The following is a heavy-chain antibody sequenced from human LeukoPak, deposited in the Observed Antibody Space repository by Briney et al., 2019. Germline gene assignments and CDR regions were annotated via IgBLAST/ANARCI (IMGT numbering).Heavy chain of an antibody. Sequence: GEPLTTSCKLPLHSFSTYRITSARYKPRQHQERTGRIEPRDSHTNCSPSFQGHVTISADKSISTAYLQWSSLKASDTAMYYCARGGAVERYCSGTSCYWVDAFDIWGQGTMVTVSS. CDR2: IEPRDSHT. CDR1: LHSFSTYR. CDR3: ARGGAVERYCSGTSCYWVDAFDI. V-gene: IGHV5-10-1*01. D-gene: IGHD2-2*01. J-gene: IGHJ3*02.